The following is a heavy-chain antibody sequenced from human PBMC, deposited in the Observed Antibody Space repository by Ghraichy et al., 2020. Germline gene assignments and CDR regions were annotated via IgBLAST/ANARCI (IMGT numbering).Heavy chain of an antibody. CDR3: AKDRGPKLLGYYYYYMDV. CDR2: ISGDGGST. Sequence: GESLNISCAASGFTFDDYAMHWVRQAPGKGLEWVSLISGDGGSTYYADSVKGRFTISRDNSKNSLYLQMNSLRTEDTALYYCAKDRGPKLLGYYYYYMDVWGKGTTVTVSS. CDR1: GFTFDDYA. J-gene: IGHJ6*03. D-gene: IGHD1-7*01. V-gene: IGHV3-43*02.